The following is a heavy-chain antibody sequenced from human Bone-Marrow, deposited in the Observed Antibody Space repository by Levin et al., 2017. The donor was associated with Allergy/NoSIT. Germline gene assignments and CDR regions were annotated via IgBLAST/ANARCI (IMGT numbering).Heavy chain of an antibody. CDR3: AREERDWNYAPPPFDY. Sequence: GESLKISCAGSGFTFSAYWMSWVRQAPGKGLEWVANIKQDGSEKYYVNSVEGRFTISRDNAKNSLYLQMNSLRAEDTAVYYCAREERDWNYAPPPFDYWGQGTLVTVSS. J-gene: IGHJ4*02. D-gene: IGHD1-7*01. CDR1: GFTFSAYW. V-gene: IGHV3-7*01. CDR2: IKQDGSEK.